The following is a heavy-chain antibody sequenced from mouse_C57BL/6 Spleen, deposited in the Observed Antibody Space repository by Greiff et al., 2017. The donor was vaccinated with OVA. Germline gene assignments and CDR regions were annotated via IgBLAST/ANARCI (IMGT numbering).Heavy chain of an antibody. CDR1: GYTFTSYW. CDR2: INPSNGGT. V-gene: IGHV1-53*01. D-gene: IGHD2-5*01. Sequence: VQLKQPGTELVKPGASVKLSCKASGYTFTSYWMHWVKQRPGQGLEWIGNINPSNGGTKYNEKFKSKATLTVDKSSSTAYMQLSSLTSEDSAVYYCARSPYSNYGVSFDYWGQGTTLTVSS. CDR3: ARSPYSNYGVSFDY. J-gene: IGHJ2*01.